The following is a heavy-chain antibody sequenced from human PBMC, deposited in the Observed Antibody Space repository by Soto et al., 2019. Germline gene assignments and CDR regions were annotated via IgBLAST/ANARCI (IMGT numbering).Heavy chain of an antibody. CDR2: IKSKTDGGTT. J-gene: IGHJ3*02. D-gene: IGHD1-26*01. Sequence: EVQLVESGGGLVKPGGSLRLSCAASGFSFSNAWMSWVRQAPGKGLEWVGRIKSKTDGGTTDYGAPVKARFTVSRDDSTNTLYLQMNSLETEDTAVYYCVVELRWELTNNHMWGQGTMVTVSS. CDR3: VVELRWELTNNHM. V-gene: IGHV3-15*01. CDR1: GFSFSNAW.